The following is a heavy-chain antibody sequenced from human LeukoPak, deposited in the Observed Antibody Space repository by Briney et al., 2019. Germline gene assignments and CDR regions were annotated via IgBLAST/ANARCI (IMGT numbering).Heavy chain of an antibody. CDR2: IYYSGST. D-gene: IGHD1-26*01. V-gene: IGHV4-59*08. J-gene: IGHJ3*02. CDR3: ARHDPIVGTPDAFDI. CDR1: GGSLSCYF. Sequence: SGTLSPTRTVSGGSLSCYFRGWVREPPGEGLGGVGYIYYSGSTDYNPSLKSRVTISLDTSKNQFSLKLSSVTAADTAVYYCARHDPIVGTPDAFDIWGQGTMVTVSS.